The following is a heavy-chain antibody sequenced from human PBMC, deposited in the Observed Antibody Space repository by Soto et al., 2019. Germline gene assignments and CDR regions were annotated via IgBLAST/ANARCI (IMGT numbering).Heavy chain of an antibody. CDR3: ARDWPPDY. CDR1: GYTFSSYY. CDR2: INPRDGST. Sequence: QVQLVQSGAEVKKPGASVKVSCKASGYTFSSYYMHWVRQAPGQGLEWMGIINPRDGSTTYAQKFQGRLTMTRESSTSTVYMELTSLGSDDTAVYYCARDWPPDYWGQGTLVTVSS. J-gene: IGHJ4*02. V-gene: IGHV1-46*01.